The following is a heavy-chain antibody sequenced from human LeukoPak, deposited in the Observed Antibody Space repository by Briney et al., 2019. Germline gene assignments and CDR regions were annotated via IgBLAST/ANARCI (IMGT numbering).Heavy chain of an antibody. CDR1: GFTFDNYR. J-gene: IGHJ4*02. Sequence: QAGGSLRLSCAASGFTFDNYRMSWVHQAPGKGLEWVSTVNADGGNTYYADSVKGWFTISRDNSKSTLILQMNSLRVEDTALYYCTKRVKYGGTWDHFADWGQGTLVTVSS. CDR3: TKRVKYGGTWDHFAD. V-gene: IGHV3-23*01. D-gene: IGHD1-26*01. CDR2: VNADGGNT.